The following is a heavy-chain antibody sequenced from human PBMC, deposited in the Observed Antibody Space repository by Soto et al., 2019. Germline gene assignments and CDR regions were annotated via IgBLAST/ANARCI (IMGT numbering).Heavy chain of an antibody. V-gene: IGHV1-69*13. J-gene: IGHJ6*02. CDR3: ARHSSSWYPGVYYYYGMDV. CDR2: IIPIFGTA. Sequence: ASVKVSCKASGGTFSSYAISWVRQAPGQGLEWMGGIIPIFGTANYAQKFQGRVTITADESTSTAYMELSSLRSEDTAVYYCARHSSSWYPGVYYYYGMDVWGQGTTVTVSS. D-gene: IGHD6-13*01. CDR1: GGTFSSYA.